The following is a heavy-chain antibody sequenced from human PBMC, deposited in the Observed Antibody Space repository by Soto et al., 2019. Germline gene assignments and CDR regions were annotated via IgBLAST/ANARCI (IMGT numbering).Heavy chain of an antibody. CDR2: IDYSGNT. J-gene: IGHJ6*02. Sequence: PSETLSLTCTVSGGSISSDDYYWSWIRQPPGEGLEWIGYIDYSGNTYYNPSLKSRVTISVDTSKNQFSLKLNSMTAADTAVYYCARDKAEPGYYYYAMDVWDQGTTVTVSS. CDR1: GGSISSDDYY. CDR3: ARDKAEPGYYYYAMDV. V-gene: IGHV4-30-4*01. D-gene: IGHD1-1*01.